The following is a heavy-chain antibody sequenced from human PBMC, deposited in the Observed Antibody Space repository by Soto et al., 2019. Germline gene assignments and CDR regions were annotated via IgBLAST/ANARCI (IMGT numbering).Heavy chain of an antibody. CDR1: GFTFSSYA. D-gene: IGHD2-21*02. CDR3: ARGTVVTLPFDY. V-gene: IGHV3-30-3*01. J-gene: IGHJ4*02. Sequence: GSLRLSCAASGFTFSSYAMHWVRQAPGKGLEWVAVISYDGSNKYYADSVKGRFTISRDNSKNTLYLQMNSLRAEDTAVYYCARGTVVTLPFDYWGQGTLVTVSS. CDR2: ISYDGSNK.